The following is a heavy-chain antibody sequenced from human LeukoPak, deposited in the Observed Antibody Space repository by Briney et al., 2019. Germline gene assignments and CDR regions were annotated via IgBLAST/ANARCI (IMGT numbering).Heavy chain of an antibody. D-gene: IGHD2-2*01. CDR1: GFRLRSYV. CDR3: AKSMEVVVPAASFQYPLFDY. V-gene: IGHV3-23*01. CDR2: INTDGAWT. J-gene: IGHJ4*02. Sequence: PGGSLRLSCAASGFRLRSYVMSWVRLAPGKGPQWVSGINTDGAWTYDVDSVKGRFTISRDNSENTLYLQMDSLRVEDTAVYYCAKSMEVVVPAASFQYPLFDYWGQGTLVTVSS.